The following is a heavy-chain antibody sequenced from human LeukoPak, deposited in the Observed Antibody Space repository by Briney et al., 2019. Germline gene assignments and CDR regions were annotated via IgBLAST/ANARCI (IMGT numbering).Heavy chain of an antibody. CDR2: FDPEDGET. CDR1: GYTLTELS. J-gene: IGHJ4*02. V-gene: IGHV1-24*01. D-gene: IGHD3-9*01. Sequence: ASVKVSCKVSGYTLTELSMHWVRQAPGKGLEWMGGFDPEDGETIYAQKFQGRVTMTEDTSTDTAYMELSSLRSEDTAVYYCARDPGQYYDILTGYYTPYYFDYWGQGTLVTVSS. CDR3: ARDPGQYYDILTGYYTPYYFDY.